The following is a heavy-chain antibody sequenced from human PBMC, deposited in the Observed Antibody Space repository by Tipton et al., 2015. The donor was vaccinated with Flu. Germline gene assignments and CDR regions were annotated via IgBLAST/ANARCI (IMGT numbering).Heavy chain of an antibody. D-gene: IGHD4-17*01. CDR1: GYTFTSYW. Sequence: VQLVQSGAEVKKPGESLKISCKASGYTFTSYWVVWVRQMPGKGLEWMGIIYPGDSDARYSPSFEGQVTFSADKSINTAYLQWSSLKPSDTAIYYCASHPRDYGDHGDAFDLWGQGTVVTVSS. V-gene: IGHV5-51*01. CDR3: ASHPRDYGDHGDAFDL. CDR2: IYPGDSDA. J-gene: IGHJ3*01.